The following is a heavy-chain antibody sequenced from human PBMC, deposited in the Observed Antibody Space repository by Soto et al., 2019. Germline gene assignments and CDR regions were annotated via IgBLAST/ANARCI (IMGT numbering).Heavy chain of an antibody. CDR3: ARTQDDYGDDAFDI. Sequence: PSETLSLTCTVSGGSISSGGYYWSWIRQHPGKGLEWIGYIYYSGSTYYNPTLKSRLRMSVDTSKNQFSLNLSSVTAADTAVYYCARTQDDYGDDAFDIWGQGTMVTVSS. CDR2: IYYSGST. CDR1: GGSISSGGYY. D-gene: IGHD4-17*01. J-gene: IGHJ3*02. V-gene: IGHV4-31*03.